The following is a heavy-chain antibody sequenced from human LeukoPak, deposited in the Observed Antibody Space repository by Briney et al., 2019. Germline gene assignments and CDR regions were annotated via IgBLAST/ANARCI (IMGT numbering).Heavy chain of an antibody. J-gene: IGHJ4*02. CDR1: GGSISTYY. V-gene: IGHV4-59*01. CDR2: IYYSGST. Sequence: PSETLSLICTVSGGSISTYYWSWIRQPTGKGLEWIGHIYYSGSTNYNPSLKSRVTIAVDTSKNHFSLKLSSVTAADTAVYYCTGNYDSSGYTTFGYWGRGTLVTVSS. CDR3: TGNYDSSGYTTFGY. D-gene: IGHD3-22*01.